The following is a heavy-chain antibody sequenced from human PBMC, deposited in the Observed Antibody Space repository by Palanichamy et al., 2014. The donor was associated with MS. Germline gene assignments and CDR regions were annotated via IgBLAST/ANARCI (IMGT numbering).Heavy chain of an antibody. D-gene: IGHD2-2*01. CDR3: ARVAVVVASYGMGV. Sequence: QVQLVQSGAEVKKPGSSVKVSCKASGGTFNNYAISWVRQAPGQGLEWMGRIIPILGKTDYAEKFQGRVTITADKSTSTAYVEVNSLRSEDTAVYYCARVAVVVASYGMGVWGQGTTITVSS. V-gene: IGHV1-69*04. CDR2: IIPILGKT. CDR1: GGTFNNYA. J-gene: IGHJ6*02.